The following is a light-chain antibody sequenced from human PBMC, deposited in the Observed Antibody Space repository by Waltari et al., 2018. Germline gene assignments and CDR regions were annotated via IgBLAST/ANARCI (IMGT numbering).Light chain of an antibody. CDR3: QQFGSSPRGT. CDR1: QSLSSSY. V-gene: IGKV3-20*01. Sequence: IVLTQSPGTLSLSPGDTGTLSCRASQSLSSSYLAWYQQRPGQAPRLLIYGSSNRATGIPDRFSGIWSGTHFTLIISGLEPEDSAVYYCQQFGSSPRGTFGQGTKLEIK. J-gene: IGKJ2*01. CDR2: GSS.